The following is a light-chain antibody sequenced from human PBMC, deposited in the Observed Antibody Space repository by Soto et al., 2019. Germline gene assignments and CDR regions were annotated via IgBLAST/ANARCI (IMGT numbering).Light chain of an antibody. CDR2: DVS. J-gene: IGLJ2*01. V-gene: IGLV2-14*01. Sequence: QSVLTQPASVSGSAGQSITISCTGTSSDVGGYNYVSWYQQHPGKAPKLMIYDVSNRPSGVSNRFSGSKSGNTASLTISGLQAEDEADYYCSSYTSSSTLVVFVVGTKVNVL. CDR1: SSDVGGYNY. CDR3: SSYTSSSTLVV.